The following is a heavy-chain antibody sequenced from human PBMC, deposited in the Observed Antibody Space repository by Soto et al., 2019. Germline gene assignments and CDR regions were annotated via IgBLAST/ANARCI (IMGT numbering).Heavy chain of an antibody. V-gene: IGHV3-23*01. Sequence: EVQLLESGGGLVQPGGSLRLSCAASGFTFSSYAMSWVRQAPGKGLEWVSAISGSGGSTYYADSVKGRFTISRDNSKNTRYLKMISLRAEDTAVYYCAKDTWEQWLAHGLFVFDYWGPGTLVTVSS. D-gene: IGHD6-19*01. J-gene: IGHJ4*02. CDR1: GFTFSSYA. CDR3: AKDTWEQWLAHGLFVFDY. CDR2: ISGSGGST.